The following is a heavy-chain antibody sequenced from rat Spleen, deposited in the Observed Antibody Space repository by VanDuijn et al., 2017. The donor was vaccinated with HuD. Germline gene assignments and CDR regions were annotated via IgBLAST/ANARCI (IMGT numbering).Heavy chain of an antibody. V-gene: IGHV5-27*01. D-gene: IGHD1-12*02. CDR1: GFTFSNYY. CDR2: ISAGGDNT. J-gene: IGHJ2*01. CDR3: TTDTFYDGTYYPGGFDY. Sequence: EVQLVESGGGLVQPGRSLKLSCAASGFTFSNYYMAWVRQAPTKGLEWVAYISAGGDNTYYRDSVKGRFTISRDNAKSTLYLQLDSLRSEDTATYYCTTDTFYDGTYYPGGFDYWGQGVIVTVSS.